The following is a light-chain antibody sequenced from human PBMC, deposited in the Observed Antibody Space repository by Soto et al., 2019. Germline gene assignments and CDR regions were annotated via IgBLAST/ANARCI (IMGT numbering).Light chain of an antibody. CDR3: QTYNSCTRT. CDR2: DTS. V-gene: IGKV3-15*01. J-gene: IGKJ4*01. CDR1: QGIGDT. Sequence: VIRQSPANLSVSPGEGATLCCRARQGIGDTLAWYQHKPGQTPRLLIYDTSTRATGVPTGFSGSRSGAEFTLTINSLQSADFAVYYCQTYNSCTRTFGGGT.